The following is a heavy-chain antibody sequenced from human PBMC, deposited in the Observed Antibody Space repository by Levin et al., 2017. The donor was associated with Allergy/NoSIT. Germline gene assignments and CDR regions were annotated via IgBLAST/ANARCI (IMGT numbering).Heavy chain of an antibody. CDR1: GFTFSSYL. CDR2: IKQDGTEK. CDR3: ARNWRSAFDI. V-gene: IGHV3-7*01. D-gene: IGHD2-8*02. Sequence: GESLKISCAASGFTFSSYLMSWVRQAPGKGLEWVANIKQDGTEKFYVDSVKGRFTTSKDNAKNSVDLYMTSLRVEDSAVYYCARNWRSAFDIWGQGTMVTVSS. J-gene: IGHJ3*02.